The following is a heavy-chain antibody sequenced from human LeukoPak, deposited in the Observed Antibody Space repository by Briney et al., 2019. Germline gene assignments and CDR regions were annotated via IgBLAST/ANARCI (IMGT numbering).Heavy chain of an antibody. V-gene: IGHV3-7*01. Sequence: QSGGALRLSCAASGFTFSNYWMSWVRQAPGKGLEWVANIKEDGSEKYYVDSVKGRFTISRDNAKKSLYLQMNSLRAEDTAVYYCAKSGVALQIDPGDYWGQGTLVTVSS. CDR3: AKSGVALQIDPGDY. D-gene: IGHD1-1*01. CDR2: IKEDGSEK. CDR1: GFTFSNYW. J-gene: IGHJ4*02.